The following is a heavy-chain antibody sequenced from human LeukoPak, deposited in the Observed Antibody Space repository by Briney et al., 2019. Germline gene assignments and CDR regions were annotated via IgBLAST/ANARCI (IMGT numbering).Heavy chain of an antibody. CDR1: GYTFTGYY. J-gene: IGHJ4*02. V-gene: IGHV1-2*06. CDR3: ARERHDYVWGSYRYSIDY. Sequence: ASVKVSCKASGYTFTGYYMHWVRQAPGQGLEWMGRINPNSGGTNCAQKFQGRVTMTRDTSISTAYMELSRLRSDDTAVYYCARERHDYVWGSYRYSIDYWGQGTLVTVSS. D-gene: IGHD3-16*02. CDR2: INPNSGGT.